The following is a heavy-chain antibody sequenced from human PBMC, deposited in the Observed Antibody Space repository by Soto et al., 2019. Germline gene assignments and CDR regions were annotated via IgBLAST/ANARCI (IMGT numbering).Heavy chain of an antibody. CDR3: AKSDSPTKGTMFNS. V-gene: IGHV3-23*01. CDR1: GLTSITSA. D-gene: IGHD3-10*01. CDR2: ISGSGGST. Sequence: GGSLRLSCAASGLTSITSAMSWVRQAPGKGLEWVSGISGSGGSTYYADSVKGRFTVSRDKSENTLYLQMSSLRAEDTAVYYCAKSDSPTKGTMFNSWGQGTLVTVSS. J-gene: IGHJ4*02.